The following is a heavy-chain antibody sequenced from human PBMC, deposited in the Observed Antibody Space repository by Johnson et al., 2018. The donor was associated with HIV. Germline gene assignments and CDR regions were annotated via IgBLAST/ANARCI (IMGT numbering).Heavy chain of an antibody. CDR3: ARDRGIAVAGTGAFDI. V-gene: IGHV3-30*04. CDR2: ISYDGSNK. Sequence: QVQLVESGGGVVQPGRSLRLSCAASGFTFSSYAIHWVRQAPGKGLEWVAVISYDGSNKYYADSVKGRFNISRDNSKNTLYLQMNSLRAEDTSVYYCARDRGIAVAGTGAFDIWGQGTMVTVSS. D-gene: IGHD6-19*01. J-gene: IGHJ3*02. CDR1: GFTFSSYA.